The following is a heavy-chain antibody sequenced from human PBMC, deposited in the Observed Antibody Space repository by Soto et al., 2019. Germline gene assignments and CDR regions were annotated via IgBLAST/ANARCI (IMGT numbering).Heavy chain of an antibody. Sequence: QLQESGPGLVRPSGTLSLTCSVSGVSIIGSNWWSWVRQPPGKAPEWIGEVYYSGNANYNPSLKSRVSISSDTSKNQFSLRLSSVTAADTAAYYCARDGHYDSSGFPLSVWGRGTLVIVSS. CDR2: VYYSGNA. CDR1: GVSIIGSNW. J-gene: IGHJ4*02. CDR3: ARDGHYDSSGFPLSV. V-gene: IGHV4-4*02. D-gene: IGHD3-22*01.